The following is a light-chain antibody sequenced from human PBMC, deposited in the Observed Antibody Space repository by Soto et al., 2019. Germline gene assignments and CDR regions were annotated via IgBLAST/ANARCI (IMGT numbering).Light chain of an antibody. Sequence: QPVLTQSPSASASLGASVKLTCTLSSGHSSYAIAWHQQQPEKGPRYLMKLNSDGSHNKGDGIPDRFSGSSSGAERYLTISSLQSEDEADYYCQTWGTGIQVFGGGTKLTDL. V-gene: IGLV4-69*01. CDR1: SGHSSYA. CDR3: QTWGTGIQV. J-gene: IGLJ2*01. CDR2: LNSDGSH.